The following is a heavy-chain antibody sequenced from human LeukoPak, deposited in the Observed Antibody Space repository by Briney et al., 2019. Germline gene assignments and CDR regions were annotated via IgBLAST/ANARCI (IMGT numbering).Heavy chain of an antibody. Sequence: PGGSLRLSCAASGFTFSSYAMTWVRQAPGDGLEWVSAISGSGDSTYYADSVKGRFTISRDNSKNTLYLQMNSLRAEDTAVYYCAKDLDSSTWSMDVWGQGTLVTVSS. CDR3: AKDLDSSTWSMDV. J-gene: IGHJ4*02. D-gene: IGHD6-13*01. CDR2: ISGSGDST. V-gene: IGHV3-23*01. CDR1: GFTFSSYA.